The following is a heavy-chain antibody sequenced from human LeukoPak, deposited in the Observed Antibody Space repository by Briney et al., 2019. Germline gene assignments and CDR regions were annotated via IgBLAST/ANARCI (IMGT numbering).Heavy chain of an antibody. D-gene: IGHD4/OR15-4a*01. CDR3: AKAPRGGGSMVVTSFDY. CDR2: IWYDGSNK. Sequence: PGRSLRLSCAASGFTFSSYGMHWVRQAPGKGLEWVAVIWYDGSNKYYADSEKGRFTISRDNSKNTLYLQMNSLRAEDTAVYYCAKAPRGGGSMVVTSFDYWGQGTLVTVSS. CDR1: GFTFSSYG. J-gene: IGHJ4*02. V-gene: IGHV3-33*06.